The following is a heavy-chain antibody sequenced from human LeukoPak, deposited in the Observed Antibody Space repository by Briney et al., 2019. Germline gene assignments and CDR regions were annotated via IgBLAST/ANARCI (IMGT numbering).Heavy chain of an antibody. CDR2: ISYDGSNK. V-gene: IGHV3-30*03. CDR1: GFTFSTYG. J-gene: IGHJ3*02. D-gene: IGHD6-19*01. CDR3: ATAGELQWLVGDGAFDI. Sequence: PGGSLRLSCAASGFTFSTYGMHWVRQAPGKGLEWVAVISYDGSNKHYADSVRGRFTISRDNSKNTLYLQMNSLRAEDTAVYYCATAGELQWLVGDGAFDIWGQGTMVTVSS.